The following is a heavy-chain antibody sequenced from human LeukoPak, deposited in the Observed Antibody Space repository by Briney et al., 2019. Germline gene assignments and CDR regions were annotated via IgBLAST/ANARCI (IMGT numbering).Heavy chain of an antibody. CDR1: GFTFSSYG. CDR2: IWYDGSNK. Sequence: GGSLRLSCAASGFTFSSYGMHWVRQAPGHRLEWVAVIWYDGSNKYYADSVKGRFTISRDNSKNTLYLQMNSLRAEDTAVYYCASASYCKGGSCYSVHWGQGTLVTVSS. J-gene: IGHJ4*02. D-gene: IGHD2-15*01. CDR3: ASASYCKGGSCYSVH. V-gene: IGHV3-33*01.